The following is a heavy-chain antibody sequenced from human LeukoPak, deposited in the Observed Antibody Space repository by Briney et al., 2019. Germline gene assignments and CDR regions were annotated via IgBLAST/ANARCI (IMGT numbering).Heavy chain of an antibody. V-gene: IGHV4-59*08. CDR2: IYYSGST. Sequence: SETLSLTCTVSGGSSSSSYWSWIRHPPGKGLEWIGYIYYSGSTNYNPSLKSRVTISVDTSNNHFPLMLTSVTAADTAVYYCARQTSRGGATDYWGQGTLVTVSS. J-gene: IGHJ4*02. CDR1: GGSSSSSY. D-gene: IGHD1-26*01. CDR3: ARQTSRGGATDY.